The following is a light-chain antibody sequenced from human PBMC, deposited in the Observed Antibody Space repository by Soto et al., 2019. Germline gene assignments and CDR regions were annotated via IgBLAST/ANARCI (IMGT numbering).Light chain of an antibody. CDR3: AAWDDSLSGHVV. J-gene: IGLJ2*01. CDR1: SSNMGSNY. V-gene: IGLV1-47*02. CDR2: SSN. Sequence: QSVLTQPPSASGTPGQRVTISCSGSSSNMGSNYVYWYQQLPGTAPKILIYSSNQRPSGVPDRFSGSKSGTSASLAISGLRSEDEADYYCAAWDDSLSGHVVIGGGTKLTVL.